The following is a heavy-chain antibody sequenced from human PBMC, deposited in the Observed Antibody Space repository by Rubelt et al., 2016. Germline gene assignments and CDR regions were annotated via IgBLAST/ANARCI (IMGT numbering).Heavy chain of an antibody. J-gene: IGHJ4*02. CDR3: TTKTAMVSDYDY. V-gene: IGHV3-15*07. D-gene: IGHD5-18*01. CDR2: IKSKTAGGAT. Sequence: WVGRIKSKTAGGATDYAAPVKDRFTMSRDDSKNTLYLRMNSLKTEDTAVYYCTTKTAMVSDYDYWGQGTLITVSS.